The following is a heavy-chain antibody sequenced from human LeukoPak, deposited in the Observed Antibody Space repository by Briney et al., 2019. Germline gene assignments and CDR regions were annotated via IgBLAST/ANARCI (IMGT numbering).Heavy chain of an antibody. Sequence: SETLSLTCAVYGGSFSGYYWSWIRQPPGKGLEWIGEINHSGSTNYNPSLKSRVTISVDTSKNQFSLKLSSVTAADTAVYYCARGPGVSYSSGRRRNYYGMDVWGQGTTVTVSS. CDR1: GGSFSGYY. J-gene: IGHJ6*02. CDR3: ARGPGVSYSSGRRRNYYGMDV. CDR2: INHSGST. D-gene: IGHD6-19*01. V-gene: IGHV4-34*01.